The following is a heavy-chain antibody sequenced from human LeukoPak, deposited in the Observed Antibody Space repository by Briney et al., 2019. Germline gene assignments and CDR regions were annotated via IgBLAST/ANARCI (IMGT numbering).Heavy chain of an antibody. CDR2: ISSSSTI. CDR3: ARATGERGYSYGLISY. V-gene: IGHV3-48*01. CDR1: GFTFSSYS. Sequence: GGSLRLSCAASGFTFSSYSMNWVRQAPGKGLEWVSYISSSSTIYYADSVKGRFTISRDNAKNSLYLQMNSLRAEDTAVYYCARATGERGYSYGLISYWGQGTLVTVSS. J-gene: IGHJ4*02. D-gene: IGHD5-18*01.